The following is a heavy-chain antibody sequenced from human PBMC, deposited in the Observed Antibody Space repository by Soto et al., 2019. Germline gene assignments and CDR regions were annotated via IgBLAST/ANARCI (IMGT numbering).Heavy chain of an antibody. CDR2: INPSGGST. CDR3: ARVYPSDTRYGYVGNNWFDP. Sequence: ASVKVSCKASGYTLTSYYMHWVRQAPGQGLEWMGIINPSGGSTSYAQKFQGRVTMTRDTSTSTVYMELSSLRSEDTAVYYCARVYPSDTRYGYVGNNWFDPWGQGTLVTSPQ. V-gene: IGHV1-46*03. J-gene: IGHJ5*02. CDR1: GYTLTSYY. D-gene: IGHD5-18*01.